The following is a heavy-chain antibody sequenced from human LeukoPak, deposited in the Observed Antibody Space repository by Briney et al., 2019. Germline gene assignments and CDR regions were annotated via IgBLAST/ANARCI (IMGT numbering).Heavy chain of an antibody. Sequence: SETLSLTCTVSGGSISSGSYYWSWIRQPGGKGLEWIGRIYTSGSTNYNPSLKSRVTISVDTSKNQFSLKLSSVTAADTAVYYCARDLSCSSTSCYGYYYYYYMDVWGKGTTLTVSS. D-gene: IGHD2-2*01. CDR1: GGSISSGSYY. J-gene: IGHJ6*03. V-gene: IGHV4-61*02. CDR3: ARDLSCSSTSCYGYYYYYYMDV. CDR2: IYTSGST.